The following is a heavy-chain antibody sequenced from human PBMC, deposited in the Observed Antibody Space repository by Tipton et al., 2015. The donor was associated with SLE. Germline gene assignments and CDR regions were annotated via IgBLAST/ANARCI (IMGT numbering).Heavy chain of an antibody. V-gene: IGHV4-59*12. Sequence: TLSLTCTVSGGSIRTDYWSWIRQSPGRGLEWIGYLYYTGTSHYNPSFQGRVTTSADTSSNQFSLRLSSVTAADTAMFYCASGTLEWSHEPDYWGQGTLVTVSS. CDR3: ASGTLEWSHEPDY. J-gene: IGHJ4*02. D-gene: IGHD3-3*01. CDR2: LYYTGTS. CDR1: GGSIRTDY.